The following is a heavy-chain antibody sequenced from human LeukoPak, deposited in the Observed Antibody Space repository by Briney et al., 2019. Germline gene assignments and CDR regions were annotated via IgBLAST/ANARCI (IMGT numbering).Heavy chain of an antibody. Sequence: SGGSLRLSCAASGFTFSNHAMSWGRQAPGKGLEWVSAITGSSGSRYYTDSVKGRFTISRDNSNNTLYLQMNSLRAEDTAVYYCAKDPGYTYGYYFDFWGQGTLLTVS. CDR2: ITGSSGSR. V-gene: IGHV3-23*01. CDR1: GFTFSNHA. CDR3: AKDPGYTYGYYFDF. D-gene: IGHD5-18*01. J-gene: IGHJ4*02.